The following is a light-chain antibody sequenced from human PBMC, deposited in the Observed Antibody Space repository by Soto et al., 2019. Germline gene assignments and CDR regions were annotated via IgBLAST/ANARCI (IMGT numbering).Light chain of an antibody. CDR2: EVN. J-gene: IGLJ1*01. CDR1: TPDAGAYNS. V-gene: IGLV2-8*01. Sequence: QSALTQPPSPPGPLGHPFPSPCLATTPDAGAYNSVSWYQQHPGKAPKLLISEVNKRPSGVPDRFSGSKSGNTASLTVSGLQADDEADYYCSSHAGANYPFVFGTGTKLTVL. CDR3: SSHAGANYPFV.